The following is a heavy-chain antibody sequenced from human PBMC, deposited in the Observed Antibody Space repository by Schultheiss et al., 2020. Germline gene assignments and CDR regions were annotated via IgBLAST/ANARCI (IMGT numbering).Heavy chain of an antibody. CDR2: INGDGSGT. CDR1: GFTFRSYW. V-gene: IGHV3-74*01. CDR3: ARDLHY. J-gene: IGHJ4*02. Sequence: GESLKISCAASGFTFRSYWMHWVRQAPGEGLVWVSRINGDGSGTNYADSMKGRFTISRDNARNTLYLQMNSLRAEDTAVYYCARDLHYWGQGTLVTVSS.